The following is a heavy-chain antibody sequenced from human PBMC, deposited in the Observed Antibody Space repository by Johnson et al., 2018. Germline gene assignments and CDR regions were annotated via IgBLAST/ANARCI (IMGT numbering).Heavy chain of an antibody. J-gene: IGHJ6*03. Sequence: EVQLVESGGGLVQPGGSLRLSCAASGFTFSSYDMHWVRQATGKGLEWLSAIGTAGYPSYPGSVKGRFTISRENAKNSLYLQMNSLRAGETAVYYWARDFPVTTWLGHYYYYMDVWGKGTTVTVSS. D-gene: IGHD4-17*01. CDR2: IGTAGYP. V-gene: IGHV3-13*05. CDR1: GFTFSSYD. CDR3: ARDFPVTTWLGHYYYYMDV.